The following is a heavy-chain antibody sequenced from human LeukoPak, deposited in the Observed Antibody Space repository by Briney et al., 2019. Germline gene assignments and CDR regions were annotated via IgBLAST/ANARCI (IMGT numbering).Heavy chain of an antibody. D-gene: IGHD3-22*01. CDR2: IYYSGST. V-gene: IGHV4-59*01. Sequence: SETLSLTCTVSGGSISSYYWSWIRQPPGKGLEWIGHIYYSGSTNYNPSLKSRVTISVDTSKNQFSLKLSSVTAADTAVYYCARADSSGYYVGYWGQGTLVTVSS. CDR3: ARADSSGYYVGY. CDR1: GGSISSYY. J-gene: IGHJ4*02.